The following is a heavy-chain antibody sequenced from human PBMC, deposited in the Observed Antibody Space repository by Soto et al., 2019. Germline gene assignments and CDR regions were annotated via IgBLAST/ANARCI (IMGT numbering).Heavy chain of an antibody. V-gene: IGHV3-30*03. CDR3: VSARGYGHASVPYS. J-gene: IGHJ4*02. CDR2: ISYDGGLQ. CDR1: GFTFSSYG. Sequence: QAQLVESGGGVVQPGRSLRLSCAASGFTFSSYGMHWVRQAPGTGLEWVAVISYDGGLQHYADSVKGRFTISRDNSKNMVLLQMNSLRAEATAVYYCVSARGYGHASVPYSWGQGTLVSVSS. D-gene: IGHD5-18*01.